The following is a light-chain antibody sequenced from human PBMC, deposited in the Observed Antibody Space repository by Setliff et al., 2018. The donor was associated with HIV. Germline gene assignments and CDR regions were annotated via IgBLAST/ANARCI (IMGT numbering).Light chain of an antibody. J-gene: IGLJ1*01. V-gene: IGLV2-14*01. CDR2: DVS. CDR1: SSDVGNYNY. Sequence: QSVLTQPASVSGSPGQSITISCTGISSDVGNYNYVSWYQEHPGKAPKLMIYDVSKRPSGVSNRFSGSKSGNTASLTISGLQAEDEADYHCSSYTGRSTFVFGTGTKVTV. CDR3: SSYTGRSTFV.